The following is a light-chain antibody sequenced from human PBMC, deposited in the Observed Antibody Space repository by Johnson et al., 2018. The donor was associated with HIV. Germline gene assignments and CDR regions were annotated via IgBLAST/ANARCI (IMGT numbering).Light chain of an antibody. V-gene: IGLV1-51*02. CDR3: GTWDSRLNVYL. CDR1: NSNIGNNY. CDR2: EST. Sequence: QSVLTQPPSVSAAPGQKVTISCSGSNSNIGNNYVSWYQQLQGTAPKLLIYESTNRPSGIPDRFSGSKSGTSATLGISGLQTGDEADYYCGTWDSRLNVYLFGTGTKVTVL. J-gene: IGLJ1*01.